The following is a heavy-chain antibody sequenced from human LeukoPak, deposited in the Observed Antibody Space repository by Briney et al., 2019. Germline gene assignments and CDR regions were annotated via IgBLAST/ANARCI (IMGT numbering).Heavy chain of an antibody. Sequence: ASVKVSCKASGYTFTGYYMHWVRQAPGQGLEWMGWINPNSGGTNYAQKFQGRVTMTRDTPISTAYMELSRLRSDDTAVYYCARVFFKGSDKYFQHWGQGTLVTVSS. J-gene: IGHJ1*01. CDR3: ARVFFKGSDKYFQH. V-gene: IGHV1-2*02. CDR2: INPNSGGT. CDR1: GYTFTGYY. D-gene: IGHD6-19*01.